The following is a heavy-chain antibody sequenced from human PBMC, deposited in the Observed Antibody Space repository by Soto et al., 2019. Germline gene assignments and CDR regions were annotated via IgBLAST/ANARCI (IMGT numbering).Heavy chain of an antibody. J-gene: IGHJ4*02. CDR2: IYDSGST. Sequence: SETLSLTCTVSGGSISSSYWSWIRQPPGKGLEWIGYIYDSGSTYYNSSLKSRVTMSVDTSKNQFSLKLSSVTAADTAVYYCARGTTVTVDYWGQGTLVTVSS. V-gene: IGHV4-59*08. D-gene: IGHD4-17*01. CDR3: ARGTTVTVDY. CDR1: GGSISSSY.